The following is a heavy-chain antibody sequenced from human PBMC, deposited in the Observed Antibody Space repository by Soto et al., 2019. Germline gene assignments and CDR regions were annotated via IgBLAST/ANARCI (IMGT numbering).Heavy chain of an antibody. J-gene: IGHJ6*02. Sequence: PGGSLRLSCAASGFTFSDYYMSWIRQAPGKGLEWLSYISSSGSTIYYADSVKGRFTISRDNAKNSLYLQMNSLRADDTAVYFCARTERYYYYMDVWGQGTTVTVSS. CDR2: ISSSGSTI. D-gene: IGHD6-25*01. V-gene: IGHV3-11*01. CDR3: ARTERYYYYMDV. CDR1: GFTFSDYY.